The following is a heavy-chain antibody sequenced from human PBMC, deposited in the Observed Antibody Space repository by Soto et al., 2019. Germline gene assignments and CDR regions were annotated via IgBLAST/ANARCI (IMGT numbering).Heavy chain of an antibody. CDR1: GYSFTRYW. CDR3: AKRSSNYAVDV. J-gene: IGHJ6*02. CDR2: IYPGDSDT. Sequence: PGESVKISCEGSGYSFTRYWIGWVRQMHGKGLEWMGIIYPGDSDTRYSPSFQGHVTISANKSISTVYLQWSSLKASDTAMYYCAKRSSNYAVDVWGQGTTVTVSS. V-gene: IGHV5-51*01.